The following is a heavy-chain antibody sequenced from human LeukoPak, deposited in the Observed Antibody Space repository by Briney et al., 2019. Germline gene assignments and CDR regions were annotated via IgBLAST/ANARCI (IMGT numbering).Heavy chain of an antibody. J-gene: IGHJ4*02. CDR3: AKAPVTTCRGAFCDPFDY. Sequence: GGSLRLSCAASGFTFSSYAMSWVRQAPGKGLEWVSAISDTGNTYHADSVKGRFTISRDSSKNTLFLQMNRLRPEDAAVYYCAKAPVTTCRGAFCDPFDYWGLGTLVTVSS. V-gene: IGHV3-23*01. CDR2: ISDTGNT. CDR1: GFTFSSYA. D-gene: IGHD2-15*01.